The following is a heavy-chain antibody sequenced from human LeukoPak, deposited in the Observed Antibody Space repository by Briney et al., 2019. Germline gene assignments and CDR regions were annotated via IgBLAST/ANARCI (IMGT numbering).Heavy chain of an antibody. Sequence: SETLSLTCTVSGGSISSSSYYWSWIRQPPGKGLEWIGEINHSGSTNYNPSLKSRVTISVDTSKNQFSLKLSSVTAADTAVYYCARTPGYCTSTSCKPWGQGTLVTASS. J-gene: IGHJ5*02. CDR2: INHSGST. CDR1: GGSISSSSYY. D-gene: IGHD2-2*03. V-gene: IGHV4-39*07. CDR3: ARTPGYCTSTSCKP.